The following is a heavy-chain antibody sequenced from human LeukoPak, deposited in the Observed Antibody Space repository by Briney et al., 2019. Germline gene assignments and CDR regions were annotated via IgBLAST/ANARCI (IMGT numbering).Heavy chain of an antibody. Sequence: GASVKVSCKASGYTFTSYDINWVRQATGQGLEWMGWMNPQSGNTGYGQKFQGRVTMTRDTSRSTAYMELSHLRSEDTAVYFCARTRYCSDDNCYPIEYWGQGTLVTVSS. D-gene: IGHD2-21*01. CDR1: GYTFTSYD. V-gene: IGHV1-8*01. CDR3: ARTRYCSDDNCYPIEY. J-gene: IGHJ4*02. CDR2: MNPQSGNT.